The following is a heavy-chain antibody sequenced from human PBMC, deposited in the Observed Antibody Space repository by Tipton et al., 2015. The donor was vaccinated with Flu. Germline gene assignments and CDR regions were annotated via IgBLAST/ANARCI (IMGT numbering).Heavy chain of an antibody. CDR2: IYHSGST. CDR1: GGSINRSHYY. V-gene: IGHV4-39*07. D-gene: IGHD6-19*01. Sequence: LSLTCTVSGGSINRSHYYWGWIRQPPGKGLEWIGSIYHSGSTFYHPSLKSRVTISVDTSKNQFSLKLSSVTAADTAVYYCARDGGVGSGCSYSGGNYYYAMDVWGQGTTVIVSS. CDR3: ARDGGVGSGCSYSGGNYYYAMDV. J-gene: IGHJ6*02.